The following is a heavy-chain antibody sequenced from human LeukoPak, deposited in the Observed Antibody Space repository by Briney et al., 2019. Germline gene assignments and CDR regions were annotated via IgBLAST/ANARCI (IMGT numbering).Heavy chain of an antibody. J-gene: IGHJ4*02. CDR3: TRGGFSYDYGFDY. Sequence: PGGSLRLSCAASGFTVSSNYMSWVRQAPGRGLEWVSLIYSGGSTDYADSVKGRFSISRDNSKNTLYLQVNSLRAEDTAVYYCTRGGFSYDYGFDYWGQGTLVSVSS. V-gene: IGHV3-66*01. CDR1: GFTVSSNY. CDR2: IYSGGST. D-gene: IGHD5-18*01.